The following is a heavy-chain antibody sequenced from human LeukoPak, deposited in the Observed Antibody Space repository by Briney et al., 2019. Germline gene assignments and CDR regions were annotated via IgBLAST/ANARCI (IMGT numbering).Heavy chain of an antibody. CDR3: ARGPQGVVRIYYYYYMDV. Sequence: SVKVSCKASGGTFSSYAISWVRQAPGQGLEWMGGIIPIFGTANYAQKFQGRVTITTDESTSTAYMELSSLRSEDTAVYYCARGPQGVVRIYYYYYMDVWGKGTTVTVSS. V-gene: IGHV1-69*05. D-gene: IGHD3-3*01. CDR2: IIPIFGTA. J-gene: IGHJ6*03. CDR1: GGTFSSYA.